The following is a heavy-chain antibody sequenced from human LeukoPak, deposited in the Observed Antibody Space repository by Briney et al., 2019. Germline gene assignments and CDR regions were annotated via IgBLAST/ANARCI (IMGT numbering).Heavy chain of an antibody. D-gene: IGHD5-12*01. CDR2: INHSGST. CDR1: GYSISSGYY. V-gene: IGHV4-38-2*02. CDR3: ARGRDIVATLRFDP. Sequence: SETLSLTCTVSGYSISSGYYWGWIRQPPGKGLEWIGEINHSGSTNYNPSLKSRVTISVDTSKNQFSLKLSSVTAADTAVYYCARGRDIVATLRFDPWGQGTLVTVSS. J-gene: IGHJ5*02.